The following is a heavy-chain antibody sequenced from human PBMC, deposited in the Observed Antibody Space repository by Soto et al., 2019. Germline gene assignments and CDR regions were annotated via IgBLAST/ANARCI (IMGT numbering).Heavy chain of an antibody. V-gene: IGHV3-53*01. J-gene: IGHJ5*02. D-gene: IGHD1-26*01. CDR1: GFTVSSNY. Sequence: SGGSLRLSCAASGFTVSSNYMSWVRQAPGKGLEWVSVIYSGGSTYYADSVKGRFTISRDNSGNTLPLQMNSLGAEDTAIYYCVKDWQYTVHRYSGSPLQVRPPPFIDAWGLGTLVTVSS. CDR2: IYSGGST. CDR3: VKDWQYTVHRYSGSPLQVRPPPFIDA.